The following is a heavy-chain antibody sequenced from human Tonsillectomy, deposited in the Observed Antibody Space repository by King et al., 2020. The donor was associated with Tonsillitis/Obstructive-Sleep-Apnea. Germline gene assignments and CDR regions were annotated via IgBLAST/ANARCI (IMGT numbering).Heavy chain of an antibody. J-gene: IGHJ4*02. V-gene: IGHV1-2*02. CDR3: AGVGAECDSSAYFVR. Sequence: LVQSGAEVKKPGASVKVSCKASGYTFTDYYMHWVRQAPGQGLEWMGWINPNSGGTNYAQKFQGRVTMTRDTSISTAYMELSRLRSYDTAVHYCAGVGAECDSSAYFVRWGQGTLVTVSS. CDR2: INPNSGGT. CDR1: GYTFTDYY. D-gene: IGHD3-22*01.